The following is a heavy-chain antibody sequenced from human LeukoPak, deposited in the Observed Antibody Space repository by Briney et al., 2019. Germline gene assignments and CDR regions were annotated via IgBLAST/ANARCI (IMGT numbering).Heavy chain of an antibody. V-gene: IGHV3-48*01. J-gene: IGHJ4*02. Sequence: GGSLRPSCAASGFTFSSYSMNWVRQAPGKGLEWVSYISSSSSTIYYADSVKGRFTISRDNAKNSLYLQMNSLRAEDTAVYYCARDYSSLDYWGQGTLVTVSS. CDR3: ARDYSSLDY. D-gene: IGHD6-13*01. CDR2: ISSSSSTI. CDR1: GFTFSSYS.